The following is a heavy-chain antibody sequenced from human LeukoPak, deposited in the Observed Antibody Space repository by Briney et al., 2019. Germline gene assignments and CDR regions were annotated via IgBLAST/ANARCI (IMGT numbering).Heavy chain of an antibody. CDR1: GGSISSSSYY. D-gene: IGHD5-18*01. CDR3: VRDFMYNTACTGC. J-gene: IGHJ4*02. Sequence: PSETLSLTCTVSGGSISSSSYYWGWIRQPPGKGLEWIGSIYYSGSTYYNPSLKSRVTISVDTSKNQFSLKLSSVTAADTAVYYCVRDFMYNTACTGCWGQGTLVTVSS. CDR2: IYYSGST. V-gene: IGHV4-39*02.